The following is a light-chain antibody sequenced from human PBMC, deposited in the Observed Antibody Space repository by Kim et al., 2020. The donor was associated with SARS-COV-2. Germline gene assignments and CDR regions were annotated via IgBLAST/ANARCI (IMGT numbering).Light chain of an antibody. CDR1: SSDVGGYRY. J-gene: IGLJ3*02. CDR3: SSYAGINNLV. CDR2: EVT. V-gene: IGLV2-8*01. Sequence: QSALTQPPSASGSPGQSVTISCTGTSSDVGGYRYVSWYQQHPGKAPKLMIYEVTKRPSGVPDRFSGSKSGNTASLTVSGLQADDEADYYCSSYAGINNLVFGGGTQLTVL.